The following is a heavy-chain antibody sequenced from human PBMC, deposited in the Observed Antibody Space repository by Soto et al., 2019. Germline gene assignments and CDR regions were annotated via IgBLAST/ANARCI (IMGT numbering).Heavy chain of an antibody. D-gene: IGHD6-6*01. CDR2: INAGNGNT. Sequence: GXSVKVSFNASGYTFTSYAMHLVRHSPGQRLEWMGWINAGNGNTKYSQKFQGRVTITRDTSASTAYMELSSLRYEDTAVYYCARVQYSSSSAAFDIWGQGTMVTVSS. CDR3: ARVQYSSSSAAFDI. V-gene: IGHV1-3*01. J-gene: IGHJ3*02. CDR1: GYTFTSYA.